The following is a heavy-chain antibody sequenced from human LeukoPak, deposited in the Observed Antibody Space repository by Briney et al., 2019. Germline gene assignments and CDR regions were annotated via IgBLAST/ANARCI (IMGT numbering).Heavy chain of an antibody. CDR3: GKEVRSSSSWYWPPDY. CDR1: GFTFSSYG. V-gene: IGHV3-30*18. J-gene: IGHJ4*02. CDR2: ISYDGSNK. D-gene: IGHD6-13*01. Sequence: PGRSLRLSCAASGFTFSSYGMHWVRQAPGKGLEWVAVISYDGSNKYYADSVKGRFNISRDNSKNTLYLQMNSLRAEDTAVNYCGKEVRSSSSWYWPPDYWGQGTLVTVSS.